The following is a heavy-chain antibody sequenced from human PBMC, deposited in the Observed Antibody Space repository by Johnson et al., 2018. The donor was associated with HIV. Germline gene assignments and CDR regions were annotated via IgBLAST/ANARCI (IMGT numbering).Heavy chain of an antibody. CDR1: GFTFSSYG. CDR2: TWFDGTNQ. V-gene: IGHV3-33*06. D-gene: IGHD6-19*01. CDR3: ANGTSRGWADAFDV. J-gene: IGHJ3*01. Sequence: QEQLVESGGGVVQPGTSLRLSCVPSGFTFSSYGMHWVRQAPGKGLEWVATTWFDGTNQYYADSVKGRSTISRDNFKKTVHLQMNSLRAEDTAVYYCANGTSRGWADAFDVWGQGTMVTVSS.